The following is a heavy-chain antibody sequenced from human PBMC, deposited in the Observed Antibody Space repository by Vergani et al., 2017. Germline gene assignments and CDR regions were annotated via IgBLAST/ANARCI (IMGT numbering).Heavy chain of an antibody. CDR1: NDSVSNTFYY. D-gene: IGHD2-2*01. CDR2: IYYSGST. V-gene: IGHV4-39*01. J-gene: IGHJ5*02. CDR3: ARHSVVPAAMWGSRYNWCDP. Sequence: QVQLQESGPGLVKPSETLSLTCTVSNDSVSNTFYYWGWIRQTPGKGLEWIGSIYYSGSTYYNPSLKSRVTISVDTSKNQFSLKLSSVTAADTAVYYCARHSVVPAAMWGSRYNWCDPWGQGTLVTVSS.